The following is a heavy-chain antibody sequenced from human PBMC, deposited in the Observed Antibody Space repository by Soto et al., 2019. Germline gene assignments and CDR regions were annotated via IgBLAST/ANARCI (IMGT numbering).Heavy chain of an antibody. J-gene: IGHJ1*01. D-gene: IGHD6-19*01. CDR3: ARTYSSGWSKGYFQH. CDR1: GGSISSGGYD. Sequence: PSGTLSLTCTVSGGSISSGGYDWSWIRQHPGKGLEWIGYIYYSGSTYYNPSLKSRVTISVDTSKNQFSLKLSSVTAADTAVYYCARTYSSGWSKGYFQHWGQGTLVTVSS. CDR2: IYYSGST. V-gene: IGHV4-31*03.